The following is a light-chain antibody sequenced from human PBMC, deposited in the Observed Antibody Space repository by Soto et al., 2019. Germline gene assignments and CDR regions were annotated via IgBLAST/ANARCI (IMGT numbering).Light chain of an antibody. Sequence: DIQMTQSPSSLSASVGDRVTITCRPSQTIRFYLNWFQQKPGKAPRLLISGASTLQSGVPSRFSGSGSGTKITLPLASLQPDNFATYYCQKYETFSGTFGPGTKVDIK. CDR1: QTIRFY. CDR3: QKYETFSGT. CDR2: GAS. J-gene: IGKJ1*01. V-gene: IGKV1-39*01.